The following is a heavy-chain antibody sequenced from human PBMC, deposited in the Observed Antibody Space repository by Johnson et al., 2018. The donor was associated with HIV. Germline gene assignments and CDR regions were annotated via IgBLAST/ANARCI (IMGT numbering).Heavy chain of an antibody. CDR1: GFTFSSYW. Sequence: VQLVESGGALVQPGGSLRLSCAASGFTFSSYWMTWVRQAPGRGLEWVANIKQDGSEKYYVDSVKGRFTISRDNAKNSLYLQMNSLRAEDTAVYYCAREGYYDILTGYDRGAFDIWGQGTMVTVSS. CDR2: IKQDGSEK. J-gene: IGHJ3*02. V-gene: IGHV3-7*01. CDR3: AREGYYDILTGYDRGAFDI. D-gene: IGHD3-9*01.